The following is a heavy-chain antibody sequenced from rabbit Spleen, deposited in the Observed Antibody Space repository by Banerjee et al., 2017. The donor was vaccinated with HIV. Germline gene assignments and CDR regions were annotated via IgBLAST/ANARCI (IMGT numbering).Heavy chain of an antibody. V-gene: IGHV1S45*01. CDR2: INAVTGKA. D-gene: IGHD7-1*01. Sequence: QEQLVESGGDLVKPGTSLTLTCTASGFSFSNKAVMCWVRQAPGKGLEWIACINAVTGKAVYASWAKGRFTISKTSSTTVTLQVTSLTAADTATYFCARDTGTSFSSYGMDLWGPGTLVTVS. J-gene: IGHJ6*01. CDR3: ARDTGTSFSSYGMDL. CDR1: GFSFSNKAV.